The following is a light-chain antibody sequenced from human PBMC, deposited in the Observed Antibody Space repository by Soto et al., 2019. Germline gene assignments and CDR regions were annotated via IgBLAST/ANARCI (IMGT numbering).Light chain of an antibody. CDR3: HQYDNWPQT. V-gene: IGKV3-15*01. CDR1: QSVSIN. Sequence: ERVMTQSPATLSVSPGERATLSCRASQSVSINVAWYQQKPGQAPRLVIFDASTRATGIPARFSGSGSGTEFTLTINSLQSEDCGGYYCHQYDNWPQTFGQGTKVEIK. CDR2: DAS. J-gene: IGKJ1*01.